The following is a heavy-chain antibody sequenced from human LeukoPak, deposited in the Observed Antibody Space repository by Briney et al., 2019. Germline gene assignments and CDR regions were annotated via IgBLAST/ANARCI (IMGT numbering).Heavy chain of an antibody. V-gene: IGHV4-34*01. CDR2: INHSGST. CDR1: GGSFSGYY. D-gene: IGHD3-9*01. J-gene: IGHJ4*02. CDR3: ARGKWLRYFDWSQSRYYFDY. Sequence: SETLSLTCAVYGGSFSGYYWSWIRQPPGKGLEWIGEINHSGSTNYNPSLKSRVTISVDTSKNQFSLKLSSVTAADTAVYYCARGKWLRYFDWSQSRYYFDYWGQGTLVTVSS.